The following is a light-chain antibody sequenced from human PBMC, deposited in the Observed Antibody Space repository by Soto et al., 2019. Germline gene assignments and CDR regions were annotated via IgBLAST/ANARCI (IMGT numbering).Light chain of an antibody. CDR2: RDS. CDR3: QVWDRSGV. CDR1: NIGSKN. J-gene: IGLJ1*01. V-gene: IGLV3-9*01. Sequence: SYELTQPLSVSVALGQTARITCGGNNIGSKNVRWYQQKPGQAPVLVIYRDSNRPSGIPERFSGSNSGHTATLTISRDQAGDEADYYCQVWDRSGVFGTGTKLTVL.